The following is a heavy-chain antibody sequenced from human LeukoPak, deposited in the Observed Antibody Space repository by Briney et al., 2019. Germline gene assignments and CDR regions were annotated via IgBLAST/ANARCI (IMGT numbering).Heavy chain of an antibody. CDR2: ISGNNDNP. V-gene: IGHV1-18*01. Sequence: ASVKVTLTTSGYTFSNFGIRWVRQAPGQGLEWMGWISGNNDNPNYGQKFQGRFTMTTDSSTSTAYMELRNLRSDDTAVYYCARDGTSTDDYWGQGTLVTVSS. J-gene: IGHJ4*02. CDR1: GYTFSNFG. D-gene: IGHD2-2*01. CDR3: ARDGTSTDDY.